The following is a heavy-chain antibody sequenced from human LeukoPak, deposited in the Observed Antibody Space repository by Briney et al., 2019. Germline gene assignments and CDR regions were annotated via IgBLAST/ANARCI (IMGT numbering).Heavy chain of an antibody. V-gene: IGHV4-4*02. CDR2: ISLRGYT. CDR3: AKAYCSSTSCYLWNAFDI. J-gene: IGHJ3*02. Sequence: SGTLSLTCAVSGGSIGSSEWWSWVRQPPGKGLEWIGEISLRGYTNYKPSLNSRVTISADQSRNQLSLKLTSVTAADTAVYYCAKAYCSSTSCYLWNAFDIWGQGTMVTVSS. D-gene: IGHD2-2*01. CDR1: GGSIGSSEW.